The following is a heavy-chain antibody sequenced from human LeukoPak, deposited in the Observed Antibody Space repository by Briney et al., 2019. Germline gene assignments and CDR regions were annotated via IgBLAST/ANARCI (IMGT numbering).Heavy chain of an antibody. D-gene: IGHD2-21*01. V-gene: IGHV3-48*03. CDR1: RFSFSTYE. CDR3: VRDGGELEADGFDI. J-gene: IGHJ3*02. Sequence: GGSLRLSCAASRFSFSTYEMNWVRQAPGKGLEWVSYISGSGSTTYYADSVKGRFTISRDNSKNTLYLQMNSLRAEDTAVYYCVRDGGELEADGFDIWGKGTMVTVSS. CDR2: ISGSGSTT.